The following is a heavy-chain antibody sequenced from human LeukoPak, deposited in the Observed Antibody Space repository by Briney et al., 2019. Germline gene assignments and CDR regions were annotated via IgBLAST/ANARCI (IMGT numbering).Heavy chain of an antibody. CDR2: INHSGST. Sequence: SETLSLTCAVYGGSFSGYYWSWIRQPPGKGLEWIGEINHSGSTNYNPSLKSRVTISVDTSKNQFSLKLSSVTAADTAVYYCARSPLFDYWGQGTLVTVSS. J-gene: IGHJ4*02. V-gene: IGHV4-34*01. CDR3: ARSPLFDY. CDR1: GGSFSGYY.